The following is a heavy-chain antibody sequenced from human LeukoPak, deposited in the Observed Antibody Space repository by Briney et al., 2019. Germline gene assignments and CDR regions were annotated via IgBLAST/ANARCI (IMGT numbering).Heavy chain of an antibody. CDR2: INPNSGGT. J-gene: IGHJ3*02. Sequence: ASVKVSCKASGYTFTGYYMHWVRQAPGQGLEWMGWINPNSGGTNYAQKFQGRVTMTRDTSISTAYMELSRLRSDDTAVYYCARAGIWDYSDSSGYHNGAFDIWGQGTMVTVSS. CDR3: ARAGIWDYSDSSGYHNGAFDI. CDR1: GYTFTGYY. V-gene: IGHV1-2*02. D-gene: IGHD3-22*01.